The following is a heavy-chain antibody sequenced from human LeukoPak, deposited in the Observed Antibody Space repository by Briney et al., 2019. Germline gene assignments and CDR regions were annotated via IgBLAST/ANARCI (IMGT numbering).Heavy chain of an antibody. CDR1: GFTLSSYS. CDR2: ISSGSSYI. D-gene: IGHD6-19*01. J-gene: IGHJ3*02. Sequence: GGSLRLSCAASGFTLSSYSMNWVRQAPGKGLEWVSAISSGSSYISYAESVKGRFTLSRDNANDSLYLQMDSLRAEDTAVFYCARARGSGWDAFDIWGQGTMVTVSS. V-gene: IGHV3-21*01. CDR3: ARARGSGWDAFDI.